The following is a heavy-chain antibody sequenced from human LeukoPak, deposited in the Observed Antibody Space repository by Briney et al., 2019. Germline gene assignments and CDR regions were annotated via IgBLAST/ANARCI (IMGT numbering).Heavy chain of an antibody. V-gene: IGHV4-34*01. Sequence: SETLSLTCAVYGAPFSGYSWNWIRLSPGKGLEWLGEINHTGSTKYNPSLKSRVTISVDTSKNEFSLKLTSVTAADTAVYYCAREANYYGSGSYFEGTFDYWGQGSLVTASS. CDR1: GAPFSGYS. J-gene: IGHJ4*02. CDR3: AREANYYGSGSYFEGTFDY. D-gene: IGHD3-10*01. CDR2: INHTGST.